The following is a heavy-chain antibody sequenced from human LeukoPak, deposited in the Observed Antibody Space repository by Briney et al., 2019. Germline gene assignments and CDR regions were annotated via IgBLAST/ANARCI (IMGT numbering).Heavy chain of an antibody. Sequence: ASVKVSCKASGYTFTGYYMHWVRQAPGQGLEWMGWINPNSGGTNYAQKFQGRVTMTRDTSISTAYMELSRLRSDDTAVYYCARDIAGAANYYYYYMDVWGKGTTVTISS. CDR1: GYTFTGYY. D-gene: IGHD6-13*01. CDR2: INPNSGGT. V-gene: IGHV1-2*02. J-gene: IGHJ6*03. CDR3: ARDIAGAANYYYYYMDV.